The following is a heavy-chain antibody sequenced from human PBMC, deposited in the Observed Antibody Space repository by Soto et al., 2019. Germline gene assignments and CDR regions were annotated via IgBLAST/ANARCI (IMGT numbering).Heavy chain of an antibody. V-gene: IGHV1-2*04. J-gene: IGHJ4*02. Sequence: GSSVKVSFTASGYTFTGDYMHWVRQAPGQGLEWMGWINPNSGGTNYAQKFQGWVTMTRDTSISTAYMELSRLRSDDTAVYYCAREDGYNYSLDYWGQGTLVPVSS. CDR2: INPNSGGT. D-gene: IGHD5-12*01. CDR1: GYTFTGDY. CDR3: AREDGYNYSLDY.